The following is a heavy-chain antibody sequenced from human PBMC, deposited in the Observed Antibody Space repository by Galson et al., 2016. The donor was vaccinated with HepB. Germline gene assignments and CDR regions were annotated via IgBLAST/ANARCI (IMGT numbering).Heavy chain of an antibody. CDR1: GYRFTTYD. D-gene: IGHD6-6*01. J-gene: IGHJ4*02. Sequence: SVKVSCKASGYRFTTYDIHWVRQAPGQGLEWMGWINSGNGNTVYSKNFQGRVTITRDTSASTAHMELGGLTYEDTAVYYCARGAPYSRSSDYWGQGTPVTVSS. CDR2: INSGNGNT. V-gene: IGHV1-3*01. CDR3: ARGAPYSRSSDY.